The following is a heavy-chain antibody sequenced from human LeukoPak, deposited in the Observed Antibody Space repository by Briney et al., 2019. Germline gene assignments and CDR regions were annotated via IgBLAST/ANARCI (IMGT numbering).Heavy chain of an antibody. CDR3: ARDARNMGWFDP. CDR2: ISSSSSYI. CDR1: GFTFSSYS. V-gene: IGHV3-21*01. Sequence: GGSLRLSCAASGFTFSSYSMNWVRQAPGKGLEWVSSISSSSSYIYYADSVEGRFTISRDNAKNSLYLQMNSLRAEDTAVYYCARDARNMGWFDPWGQGTLVTVSS. J-gene: IGHJ5*02. D-gene: IGHD6-6*01.